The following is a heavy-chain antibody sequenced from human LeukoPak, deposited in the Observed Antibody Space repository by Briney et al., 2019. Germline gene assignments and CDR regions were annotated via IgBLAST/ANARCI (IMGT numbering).Heavy chain of an antibody. CDR3: ARDNSVLWFGELYSNWFDP. J-gene: IGHJ5*02. Sequence: ASVKVSCKASGYTFTGYYMHWVRQAPGQGLEWMGWINPNSGGTNYAQKFQGRVTMTRDTSTSTVYMELSSLRSEDTAVYYCARDNSVLWFGELYSNWFDPWGQGTLVTVSS. V-gene: IGHV1-2*02. CDR2: INPNSGGT. D-gene: IGHD3-10*01. CDR1: GYTFTGYY.